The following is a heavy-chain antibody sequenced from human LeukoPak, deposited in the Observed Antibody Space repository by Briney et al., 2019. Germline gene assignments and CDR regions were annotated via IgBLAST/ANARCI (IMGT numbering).Heavy chain of an antibody. J-gene: IGHJ4*02. D-gene: IGHD3-16*01. V-gene: IGHV1-69*13. CDR2: IIPIFGTA. CDR1: GGTFSSYA. Sequence: GASVKVSCKASGGTFSSYAISWVRQAPGQGLEWMGGIIPIFGTANYAQKFQGRVTITADESTSTAYMELSSLRSDDTAVYYCAREEELGDIPLIDYWGQGTLVTVSS. CDR3: AREEELGDIPLIDY.